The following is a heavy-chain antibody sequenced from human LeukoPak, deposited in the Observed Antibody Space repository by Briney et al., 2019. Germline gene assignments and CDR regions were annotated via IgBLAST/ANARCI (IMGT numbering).Heavy chain of an antibody. D-gene: IGHD3-9*01. CDR2: INHSGST. V-gene: IGHV4-34*01. Sequence: SETLSLTCAVYGGSFSGYYWGWIRQPPGKGLEWIGEINHSGSTNYNPSLKSRVTISVDTSKNQFSLKLSSVTAADTAVYYCARGLRYFDWSLLNWGQGTLVTVSS. CDR3: ARGLRYFDWSLLN. CDR1: GGSFSGYY. J-gene: IGHJ4*02.